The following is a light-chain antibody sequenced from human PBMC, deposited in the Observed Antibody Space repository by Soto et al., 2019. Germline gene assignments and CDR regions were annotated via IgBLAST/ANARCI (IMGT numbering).Light chain of an antibody. CDR1: QSVLYSAKNKNF. CDR2: WAS. Sequence: DIVMTQSPDSLAVSLGERASIHCKSSQSVLYSAKNKNFLTWYQQKPGQPPKLLIYWASTRESGVPDRFTGSGSGTDFTLTINSPQAEDVAVYYCQQHYINPITFGQGTRLESK. J-gene: IGKJ5*01. V-gene: IGKV4-1*01. CDR3: QQHYINPIT.